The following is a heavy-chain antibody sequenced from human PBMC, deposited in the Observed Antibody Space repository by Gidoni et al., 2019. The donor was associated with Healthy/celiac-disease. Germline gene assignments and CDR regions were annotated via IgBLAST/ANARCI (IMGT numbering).Heavy chain of an antibody. V-gene: IGHV4-39*07. J-gene: IGHJ4*02. CDR3: ARDTDCSSTSCTDY. D-gene: IGHD2-2*01. CDR2: IYYSGST. Sequence: QLQLQESGPGLVKPSETLSLTCTVSGGSISSISYYWGWIRQPPGKGLEWIGSIYYSGSTYYNPSLKSRVTISVDTFKNQFSLKRITVTAADTAVYYCARDTDCSSTSCTDYWGQGTLVTVSS. CDR1: GGSISSISYY.